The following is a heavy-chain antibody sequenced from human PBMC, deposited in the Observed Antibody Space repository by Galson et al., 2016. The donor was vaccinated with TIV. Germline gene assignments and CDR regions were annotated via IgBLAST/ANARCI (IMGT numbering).Heavy chain of an antibody. D-gene: IGHD2-15*01. CDR2: IYPGNGDT. V-gene: IGHV5-51*03. J-gene: IGHJ4*02. Sequence: QSGAEVKKPGESLKISCKGSGYSFTNYWIGWVRQMPGKGLEWMGIIYPGNGDTRDSPSFQGQVTISVDKSISTAYLQWSTLKASDTALYYCARSYCSSDSCYQFDCWGQGTLVSVSS. CDR3: ARSYCSSDSCYQFDC. CDR1: GYSFTNYW.